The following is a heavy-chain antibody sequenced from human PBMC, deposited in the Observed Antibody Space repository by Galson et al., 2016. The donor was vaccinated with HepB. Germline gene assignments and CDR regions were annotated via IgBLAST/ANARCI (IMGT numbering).Heavy chain of an antibody. V-gene: IGHV3-30*18. CDR1: GFTFSSYG. D-gene: IGHD3-10*01. CDR3: AKVAEQLGDGPVDY. Sequence: SLRLSCAASGFTFSSYGMHWVRQAPGKGLEWVAGISYDEPNKYYADSVRGRFTISRDIFMNALWLQMNSLRAEDTAVYYCAKVAEQLGDGPVDYWGRGTLVAVSS. CDR2: ISYDEPNK. J-gene: IGHJ4*02.